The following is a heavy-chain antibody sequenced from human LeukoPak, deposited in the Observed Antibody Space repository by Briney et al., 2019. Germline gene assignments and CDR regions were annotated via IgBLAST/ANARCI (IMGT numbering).Heavy chain of an antibody. J-gene: IGHJ3*02. CDR2: IYPCDWDT. D-gene: IGHD3-16*02. CDR3: AGRVTFGGVIVMAAFDI. V-gene: IGHV5-51*01. CDR1: GYSFTSYW. Sequence: GESLKISSKGFGYSFTSYWNGRGRQLPGKGVEGRGIIYPCDWDTKYSPSFQGQVTISVDKSINNTYLQWSSLKAPAPAMSYRAGRVTFGGVIVMAAFDIWGQGTMVTVSS.